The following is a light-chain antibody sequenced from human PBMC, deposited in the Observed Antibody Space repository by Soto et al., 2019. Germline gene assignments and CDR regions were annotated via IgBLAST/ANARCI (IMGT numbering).Light chain of an antibody. CDR3: QTCGPGFRV. Sequence: QSVLTQSPSASASLGASVKLTCTLSSGHSSYAIAWHQQQPEQVPRFLMRVNSDGSHSKGDGIPDRFSGSSSGAERYLTISSLRSEDEADYSCQTCGPGFRVFGTGTKLTVL. J-gene: IGLJ1*01. CDR1: SGHSSYA. V-gene: IGLV4-69*01. CDR2: VNSDGSH.